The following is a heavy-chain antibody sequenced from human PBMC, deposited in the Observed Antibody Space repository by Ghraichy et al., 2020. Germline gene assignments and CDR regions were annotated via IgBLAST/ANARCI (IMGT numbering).Heavy chain of an antibody. CDR3: ARHFRRERRAFGELLSDDY. CDR1: GVSISSGSYY. CDR2: IYYSGST. J-gene: IGHJ4*02. D-gene: IGHD3-10*01. Sequence: SETLSLTCTVSGVSISSGSYYWGWIRQPPGKGLEWIGSIYYSGSTYYNPSLKSRVSISVDTSKNQFSLQLSSVTAADTAVYYCARHFRRERRAFGELLSDDYCGQGTLVTVSS. V-gene: IGHV4-39*01.